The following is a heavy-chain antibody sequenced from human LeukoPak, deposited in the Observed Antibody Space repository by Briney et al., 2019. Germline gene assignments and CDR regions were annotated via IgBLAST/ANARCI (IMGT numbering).Heavy chain of an antibody. V-gene: IGHV3-72*01. D-gene: IGHD1-26*01. CDR2: IRNKANSYTT. Sequence: GGSLRLSCAASGFTFSDYYMDWVRQAPGKGLEWVGRIRNKANSYTTEYAASVKGRFTISRDDSKKSLYLQMNSLKCEDTAVYYCAREWDSGSYYLGYFDYWGQGTLVTVSS. CDR1: GFTFSDYY. CDR3: AREWDSGSYYLGYFDY. J-gene: IGHJ4*02.